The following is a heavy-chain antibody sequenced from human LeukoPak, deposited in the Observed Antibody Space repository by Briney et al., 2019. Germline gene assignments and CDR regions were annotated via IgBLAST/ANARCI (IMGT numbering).Heavy chain of an antibody. Sequence: ASVKVSCKASGYTFTSYYMHRVRQAPGQGLEWMGIINPSGGSTSYAQKFQGRVTMTRDTSTSTVYMELSSLRSEDTAVYYCALGVSYDFWSGPITRWYYYYYYGMDVCGQGTTVTVSS. CDR2: INPSGGST. D-gene: IGHD3-3*01. CDR1: GYTFTSYY. V-gene: IGHV1-46*01. CDR3: ALGVSYDFWSGPITRWYYYYYYGMDV. J-gene: IGHJ6*02.